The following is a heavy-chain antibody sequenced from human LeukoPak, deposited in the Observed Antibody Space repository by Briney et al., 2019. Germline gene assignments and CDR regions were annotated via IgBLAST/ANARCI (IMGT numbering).Heavy chain of an antibody. CDR3: ARQRRYCSGDDCYQRTFDY. CDR1: GFTFSTYW. D-gene: IGHD2-15*01. CDR2: IQQDGSEK. Sequence: PGGSLRLSCAASGFTFSTYWMSWVRQAPGKGPEWVANIQQDGSEKYYVDSVKGRFFISRDNAENALYLRMNSLRAEDTAVYYCARQRRYCSGDDCYQRTFDYWGQGALVTVSS. J-gene: IGHJ4*02. V-gene: IGHV3-7*01.